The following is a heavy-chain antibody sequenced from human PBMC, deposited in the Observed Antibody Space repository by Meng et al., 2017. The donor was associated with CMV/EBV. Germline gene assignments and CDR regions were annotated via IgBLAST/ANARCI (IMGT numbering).Heavy chain of an antibody. V-gene: IGHV3-33*06. CDR3: AKLAGFCGVGHYGLDV. D-gene: IGHD1-26*01. CDR2: IWYDGSNR. CDR1: GFMFRNYG. Sequence: GGSLRLSCVVSGFMFRNYGMHWVRQAPGKGLEWVAGIWYDGSNRNYGDSVKGRFTISRDNSKDILYLQMNSLRVEDTAIYYCAKLAGFCGVGHYGLDVWGQGTTVTVSS. J-gene: IGHJ6*02.